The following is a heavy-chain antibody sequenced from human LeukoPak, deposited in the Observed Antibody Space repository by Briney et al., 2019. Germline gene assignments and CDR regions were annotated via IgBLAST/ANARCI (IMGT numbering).Heavy chain of an antibody. D-gene: IGHD3-3*01. Sequence: SETLSLTCTVSGGAISSGSYYWSWIRQPAGKGLEWIGRIYTSGSTNYNPSLKSRVTISVDTSKNQFSLTLSSVTAADTAVYYCARSPHYDFWSGYQPYYFDYWGQGTLVTVSS. CDR3: ARSPHYDFWSGYQPYYFDY. CDR1: GGAISSGSYY. J-gene: IGHJ4*02. V-gene: IGHV4-61*02. CDR2: IYTSGST.